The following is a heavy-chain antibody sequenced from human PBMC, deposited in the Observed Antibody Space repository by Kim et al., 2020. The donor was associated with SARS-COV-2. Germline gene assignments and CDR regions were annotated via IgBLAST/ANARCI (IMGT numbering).Heavy chain of an antibody. D-gene: IGHD5-18*01. J-gene: IGHJ3*02. CDR1: GYTFTSYA. V-gene: IGHV1-3*01. Sequence: ASVKVSCKASGYTFTSYAMHWVRQAPGQRLEWMGWINAGNGNTKYSQKFQGRVTITRDTSASTAYMELSSLRSEDTAVYYCARGTWIQLWPGAFDIWGQGTMVTVSS. CDR2: INAGNGNT. CDR3: ARGTWIQLWPGAFDI.